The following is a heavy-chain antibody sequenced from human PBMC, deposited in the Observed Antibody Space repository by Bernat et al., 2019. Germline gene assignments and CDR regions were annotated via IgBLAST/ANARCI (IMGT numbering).Heavy chain of an antibody. J-gene: IGHJ6*03. D-gene: IGHD3-10*01. CDR1: GYPISSGYY. CDR2: IFHSGPI. Sequence: QVRLQESGPGLVKPSETLSLTCAVSGYPISSGYYWGWIRQPPGKGLEWIASIFHSGPIYYNPSLKSRVTISVDTSKNQFSLKLTSVTAADTAVYYCAVYYGSGNYYAHHYYYMDVWGKGTTVTVSS. V-gene: IGHV4-38-2*01. CDR3: AVYYGSGNYYAHHYYYMDV.